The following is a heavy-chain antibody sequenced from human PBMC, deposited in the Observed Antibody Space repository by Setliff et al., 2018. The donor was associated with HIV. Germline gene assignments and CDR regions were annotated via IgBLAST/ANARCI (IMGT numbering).Heavy chain of an antibody. J-gene: IGHJ4*02. CDR1: GDTFSNYA. CDR3: ARTLGYCSGGSCYLDY. D-gene: IGHD2-15*01. Sequence: ASVKVSCKASGDTFSNYAISWVRQAPGQGLEWMGGIIPIFGTANYAQKFQGRVTITADESTSTVYMELTRLRSEDTAVYYCARTLGYCSGGSCYLDYWGQGTLVTVSS. V-gene: IGHV1-69*13. CDR2: IIPIFGTA.